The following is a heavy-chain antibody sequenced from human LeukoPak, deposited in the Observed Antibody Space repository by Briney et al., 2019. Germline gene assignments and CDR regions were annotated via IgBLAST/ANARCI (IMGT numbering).Heavy chain of an antibody. J-gene: IGHJ4*02. V-gene: IGHV5-51*01. CDR3: ARVSGSWYTYYFDY. D-gene: IGHD6-13*01. CDR2: IYPSDSDT. Sequence: GESLKISCKGSGYSFTTYWIGWVRQMPGKGLEWMGSIYPSDSDTRYSPSFQGQVTISADKSISTAYLQWSSLKASDTAMYYCARVSGSWYTYYFDYWGQGTLVTVSS. CDR1: GYSFTTYW.